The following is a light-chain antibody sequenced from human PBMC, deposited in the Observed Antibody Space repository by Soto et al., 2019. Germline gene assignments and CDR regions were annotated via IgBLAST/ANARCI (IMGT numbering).Light chain of an antibody. J-gene: IGKJ4*01. CDR1: QTVRNNY. CDR3: QQRSNWPLT. Sequence: EFVLTQSPGTLSLSPGERATLSCRASQTVRNNYLAWYQQKPGQAPRLLIYDESNRATGVPARFSGSGSGTDFTLTISRLEPEDFAVYYCQQRSNWPLTFGGGTKVDIK. V-gene: IGKV3D-20*02. CDR2: DES.